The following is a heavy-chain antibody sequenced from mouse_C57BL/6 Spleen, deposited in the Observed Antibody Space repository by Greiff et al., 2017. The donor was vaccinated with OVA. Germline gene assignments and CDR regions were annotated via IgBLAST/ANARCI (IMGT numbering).Heavy chain of an antibody. V-gene: IGHV1-26*01. CDR1: GYTFTDYY. CDR3: ARLPLAY. Sequence: VQLQQSGPELVKPGASVKISCKASGYTFTDYYMNWVKQSHGKSLEWIGDINPNNGGTSYNQKFKGKATLTVDKSSSTAYMELRSLTSEDSAVYYCARLPLAYWGQGTLVTVSA. CDR2: INPNNGGT. J-gene: IGHJ3*01.